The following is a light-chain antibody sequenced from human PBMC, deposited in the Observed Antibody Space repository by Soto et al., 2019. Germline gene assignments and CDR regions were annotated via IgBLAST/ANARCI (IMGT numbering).Light chain of an antibody. J-gene: IGLJ3*02. CDR2: DFT. V-gene: IGLV2-8*01. Sequence: QSALTQPHSASGSPGQSVTISCTGTNSDLGGFKFVSWYQHHPGKAPKLIIYDFTKRPSGVPERVSGSRSANTASLTVSGLQADDEAESYCNSFAATAAGDTWVFGGGTQLTVL. CDR1: NSDLGGFKF. CDR3: NSFAATAAGDTWV.